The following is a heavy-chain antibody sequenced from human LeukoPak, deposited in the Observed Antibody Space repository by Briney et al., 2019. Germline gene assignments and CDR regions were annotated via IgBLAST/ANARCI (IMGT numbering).Heavy chain of an antibody. Sequence: GGSLRLSCAASGFTFSSYAMHWVRQAPGKGLGWVAVISYDGSNKYYADSVKGRFTISRDNAKNSLYLQMNSLRAEDTAVYYCARDRGSGWYRGAFDYWGQGTLVTVSS. J-gene: IGHJ4*02. V-gene: IGHV3-30-3*01. CDR3: ARDRGSGWYRGAFDY. D-gene: IGHD6-19*01. CDR2: ISYDGSNK. CDR1: GFTFSSYA.